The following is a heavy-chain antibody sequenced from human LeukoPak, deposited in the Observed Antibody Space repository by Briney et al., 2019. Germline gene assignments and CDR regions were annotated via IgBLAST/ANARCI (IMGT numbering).Heavy chain of an antibody. J-gene: IGHJ2*01. CDR2: IYYSGST. D-gene: IGHD2-15*01. Sequence: SETLSLTCTVSGGSISSGDYYWSWIRQPPGKGLEWIGYIYYSGSTYYNPSLKSRVTISVDTSKNQFSLKLSSVTAADTAVYYCARLVATYWYFDLWGRGTLVTVSS. V-gene: IGHV4-30-4*01. CDR3: ARLVATYWYFDL. CDR1: GGSISSGDYY.